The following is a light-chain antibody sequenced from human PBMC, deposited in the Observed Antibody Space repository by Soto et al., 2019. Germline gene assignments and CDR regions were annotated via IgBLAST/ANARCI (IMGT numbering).Light chain of an antibody. CDR1: QSVSSY. J-gene: IGKJ2*01. Sequence: EIVLTQSPATLSLSPGERATLSCRASQSVSSYLAWYQQKPGQAPRLLIYDASNRATGIPARFSGSGSVTDFTPTISSLEPEDFAVYYCQQSSNWPHTVGQGTKLEIK. V-gene: IGKV3-11*01. CDR3: QQSSNWPHT. CDR2: DAS.